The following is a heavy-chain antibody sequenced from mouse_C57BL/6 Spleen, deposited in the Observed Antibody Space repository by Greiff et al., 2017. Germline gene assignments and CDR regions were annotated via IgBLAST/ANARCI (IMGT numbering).Heavy chain of an antibody. D-gene: IGHD2-5*01. CDR3: ARSFYYSNYLYYVDY. V-gene: IGHV1-82*01. Sequence: VQLQQSGPELVKPGASVKISCKASGYAFSSSWMNWVKQRPGKGLEWIGRIYPGDGDTNYNGKFKGKAKLTADKSSSTAYMQLSSLTSEDSAVYFCARSFYYSNYLYYVDYWGQGTTLTVSS. J-gene: IGHJ2*01. CDR2: IYPGDGDT. CDR1: GYAFSSSW.